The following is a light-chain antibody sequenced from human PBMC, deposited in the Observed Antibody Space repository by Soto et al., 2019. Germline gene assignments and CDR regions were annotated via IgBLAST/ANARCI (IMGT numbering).Light chain of an antibody. CDR3: QQSGSSPPT. V-gene: IGKV3-20*01. CDR1: QSVSSSS. J-gene: IGKJ2*01. Sequence: ETVLTQSPGTLSLPPGERATLSCRASQSVSSSSLAWYQQKPGQAPRLLIYGASSRATGIPDRFSGSGSGTDFTLTVSRLEPEDFAVFYCQQSGSSPPTLGQGTKVDIK. CDR2: GAS.